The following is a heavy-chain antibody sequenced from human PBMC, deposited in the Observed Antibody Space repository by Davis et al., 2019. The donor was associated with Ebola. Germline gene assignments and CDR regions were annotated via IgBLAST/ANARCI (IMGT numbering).Heavy chain of an antibody. D-gene: IGHD2-15*01. Sequence: SETLSLTCAVYGGSFGGHYYWTWIRPPPGKGLALIGEINHSGATNFNASLKSRVAMSVDTSKAQVSLNMTSVTAADTAVYYCARVGAALDYWGQGTLVTVSS. CDR1: GGSFGGHYY. CDR3: ARVGAALDY. CDR2: INHSGAT. V-gene: IGHV4-34*01. J-gene: IGHJ4*02.